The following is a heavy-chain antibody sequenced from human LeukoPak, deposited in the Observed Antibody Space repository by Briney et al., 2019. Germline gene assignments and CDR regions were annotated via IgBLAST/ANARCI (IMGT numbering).Heavy chain of an antibody. CDR2: ISSSSSYI. CDR3: ARALTTLTYEGY. CDR1: GFTFSSYS. Sequence: GGSLRLSCAASGFTFSSYSMNWVRQAPGKGLEWVSSISSSSSYIYYADSVKGRFTISRDNAKDSLYLQMNSLRAEDTAVYYCARALTTLTYEGYWGQGTLVTVSS. J-gene: IGHJ4*02. D-gene: IGHD1-1*01. V-gene: IGHV3-21*01.